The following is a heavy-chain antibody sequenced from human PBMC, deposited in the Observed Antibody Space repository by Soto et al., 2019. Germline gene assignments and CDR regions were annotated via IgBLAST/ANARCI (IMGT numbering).Heavy chain of an antibody. V-gene: IGHV1-2*04. CDR1: GYTFTGYY. Sequence: ASVKVSCKASGYTFTGYYMHWVRQAPGQGLEWMGWINPNSGGTNYAQKFQGWVTMTRDTSTSTVYMELSSLRSEDTAVYYCARELGGWYGSYWGQGTLVTVSS. CDR2: INPNSGGT. J-gene: IGHJ4*02. CDR3: ARELGGWYGSY. D-gene: IGHD6-19*01.